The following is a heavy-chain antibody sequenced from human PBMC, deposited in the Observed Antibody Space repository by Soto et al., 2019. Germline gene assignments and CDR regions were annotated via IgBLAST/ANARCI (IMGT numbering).Heavy chain of an antibody. CDR1: GYTFTSYG. CDR2: INAGNGNT. CDR3: ARSYGSGSKGFDP. D-gene: IGHD3-10*01. V-gene: IGHV1-3*01. Sequence: GASLKVSCKASGYTFTSYGISWVRQAPGQRLEWMGWINAGNGNTKYSQKFQGRVTITRDTSASTAYMELSSLRSEDTAVYYCARSYGSGSKGFDPWGQGTLVTVSS. J-gene: IGHJ5*02.